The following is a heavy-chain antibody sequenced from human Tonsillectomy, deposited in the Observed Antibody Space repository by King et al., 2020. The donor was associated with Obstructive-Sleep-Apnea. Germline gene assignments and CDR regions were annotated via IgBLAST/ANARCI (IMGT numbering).Heavy chain of an antibody. CDR1: GFTFSSYG. V-gene: IGHV3-30*18. CDR2: ISYDGSNK. CDR3: AKDLGREVRPPPPNWFDP. J-gene: IGHJ5*02. Sequence: QVQLVESGGGVVQPGRSLRLSCAASGFTFSSYGMHWVRQAPGKGLEWVAVISYDGSNKYYADSVKGRFTISRDNSKNTLYLQMNSLRAEDTAVYYCAKDLGREVRPPPPNWFDPWGQGTLITVSS. D-gene: IGHD4/OR15-4a*01.